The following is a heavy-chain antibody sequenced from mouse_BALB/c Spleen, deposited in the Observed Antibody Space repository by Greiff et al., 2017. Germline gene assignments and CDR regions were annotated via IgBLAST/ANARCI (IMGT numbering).Heavy chain of an antibody. J-gene: IGHJ1*01. CDR1: GYSFTGYY. CDR3: ARGVRHWYFDV. CDR2: ISCYNGAT. Sequence: LVKTGASVKISCKASGYSFTGYYMHWVKQSHGKSLEWIGYISCYNGATSYNQKFKGKATFTVDTSSSTAYMQFNSLTSEDSSVYYCARGVRHWYFDVWGAGTTVTVSS. V-gene: IGHV1S34*01. D-gene: IGHD2-14*01.